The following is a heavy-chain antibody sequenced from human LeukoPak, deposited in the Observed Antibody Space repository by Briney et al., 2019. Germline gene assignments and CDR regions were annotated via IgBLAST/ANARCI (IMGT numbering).Heavy chain of an antibody. D-gene: IGHD3-22*01. CDR2: ISAYNGNT. Sequence: ASVKVSCKASGYTFTTYGLSWVRQAPGQGLEWMGWISAYNGNTNYAQKLQGRVTMTTDTSTSTAYMELRSLRSDDTAVYYCARDGNYYDSSYAFDIWGQGTMVTVSS. CDR3: ARDGNYYDSSYAFDI. V-gene: IGHV1-18*01. CDR1: GYTFTTYG. J-gene: IGHJ3*02.